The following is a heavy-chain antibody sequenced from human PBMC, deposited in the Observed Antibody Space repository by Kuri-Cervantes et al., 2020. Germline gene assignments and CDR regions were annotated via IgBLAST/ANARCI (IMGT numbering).Heavy chain of an antibody. D-gene: IGHD3-22*01. CDR3: ARDYYDSSGYYSVGWFDP. Sequence: SQTLSLTCAVSGYSISNGYYWGWIRQPPGTGLEWIGTLYQSGSAYYNPSLKSRVTISVDTSKNQFSLKLSSVTAADTAVYYCARDYYDSSGYYSVGWFDPWGQGTLVTVSS. J-gene: IGHJ5*02. CDR2: LYQSGSA. CDR1: GYSISNGYY. V-gene: IGHV4-38-2*02.